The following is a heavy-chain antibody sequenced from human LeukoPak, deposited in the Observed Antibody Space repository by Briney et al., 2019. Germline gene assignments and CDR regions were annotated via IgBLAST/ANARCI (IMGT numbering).Heavy chain of an antibody. Sequence: SETLSLTCAVYGGCFCGYYCSWIRQPPGKGLEWIGEINHSGSTNYNPSLKSRVTISVDTSKNQFSLKLSSVTAADTAVYYCARRPGYSSSWYIVYFQHWGQGTLVTVSS. CDR3: ARRPGYSSSWYIVYFQH. D-gene: IGHD6-13*01. CDR1: GGCFCGYY. J-gene: IGHJ1*01. CDR2: INHSGST. V-gene: IGHV4-34*01.